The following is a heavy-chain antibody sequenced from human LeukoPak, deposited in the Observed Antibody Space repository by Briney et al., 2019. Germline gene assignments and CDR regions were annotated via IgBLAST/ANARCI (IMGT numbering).Heavy chain of an antibody. CDR2: ISYDGSNK. CDR1: GFTFSSYA. Sequence: GGPLRLSCAASGFTFSSYAMHWVRQAPGKGLEWVAVISYDGSNKYYADSVKGRFTISRDNSKNTLYLQMNSLRAEDTAVYYCARERITMVRGVPRFSYWGQGTLVTVSS. D-gene: IGHD3-10*01. V-gene: IGHV3-30-3*01. CDR3: ARERITMVRGVPRFSY. J-gene: IGHJ4*02.